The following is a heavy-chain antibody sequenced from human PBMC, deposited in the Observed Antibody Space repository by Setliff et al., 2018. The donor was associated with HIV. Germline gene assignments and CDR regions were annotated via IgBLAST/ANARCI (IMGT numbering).Heavy chain of an antibody. CDR3: AQDLQSRDI. CDR1: GFTFSTYA. V-gene: IGHV3-30*04. J-gene: IGHJ3*02. CDR2: ISYDGSNK. Sequence: GGSLRLSCAASGFTFSTYAMHWVRQAPGKGLEWVAVISYDGSNKYYAAPVKGRFTISRDDSKNTLYLQMNSLKTEDTAVYYCAQDLQSRDIWGQGTMVTVSS.